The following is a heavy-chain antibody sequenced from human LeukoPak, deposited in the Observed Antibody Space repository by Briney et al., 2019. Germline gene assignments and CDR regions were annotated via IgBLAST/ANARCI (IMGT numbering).Heavy chain of an antibody. CDR2: ISYDGTTK. CDR1: GFTFSTYA. V-gene: IGHV3-30-3*01. J-gene: IGHJ3*02. Sequence: GGSLRLSCAASGFTFSTYAMHWVRQAPGKGLEWVAVISYDGTTKYHADSVKGRFTISRDNSKNTLYLQMNTLRAEDTAAYYCARVRIVGSTYDAFDIWGQGTMVTVSS. D-gene: IGHD1-26*01. CDR3: ARVRIVGSTYDAFDI.